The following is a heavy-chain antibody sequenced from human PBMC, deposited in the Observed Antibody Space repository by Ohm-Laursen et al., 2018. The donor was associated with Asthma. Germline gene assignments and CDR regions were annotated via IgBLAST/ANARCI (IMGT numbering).Heavy chain of an antibody. V-gene: IGHV3-7*01. J-gene: IGHJ6*02. D-gene: IGHD3-3*01. CDR2: IYPDGGEK. CDR3: AKENYDFWSGYSGHYYYYGMDV. CDR1: GLPFSNFW. Sequence: SLRLSCAASGLPFSNFWMSWVRQAPGKGLEWVANIYPDGGEKYYVDSVDGRFTISRDNAKNSLYLQMNSLRAEDTAVYDCAKENYDFWSGYSGHYYYYGMDVWGQGTTVTVSS.